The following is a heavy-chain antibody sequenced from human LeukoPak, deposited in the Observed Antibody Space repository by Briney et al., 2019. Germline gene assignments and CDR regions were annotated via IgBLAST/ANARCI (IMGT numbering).Heavy chain of an antibody. V-gene: IGHV3-9*01. CDR3: ARASYYYDTSGLGAVDI. CDR1: GFTFNDHA. J-gene: IGHJ3*02. CDR2: INWNSDKI. Sequence: GGSLRLSCAASGFTFNDHAMYWVRQPPGKGLEGVSGINWNSDKIGYADSVKGRFTISRDDAKNSLFLQMNSLRAEDTALYYCARASYYYDTSGLGAVDIWGQGTRVAVSS. D-gene: IGHD3-22*01.